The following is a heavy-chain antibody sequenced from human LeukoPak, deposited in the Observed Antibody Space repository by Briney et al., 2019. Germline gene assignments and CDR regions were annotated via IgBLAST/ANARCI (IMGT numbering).Heavy chain of an antibody. J-gene: IGHJ4*02. V-gene: IGHV3-7*01. CDR3: ASGNSFDY. Sequence: GGSLRLSCAASGFTFGISWMSWVRQAPGKGLECVGNIKPDGSEKYYVDSVKGRFTISRDNAKNSLYLQMNSLRAEDTAVYFCASGNSFDYWGRGTLVTVSS. CDR2: IKPDGSEK. CDR1: GFTFGISW.